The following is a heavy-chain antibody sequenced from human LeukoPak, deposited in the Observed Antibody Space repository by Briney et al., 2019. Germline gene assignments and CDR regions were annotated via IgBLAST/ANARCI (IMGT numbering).Heavy chain of an antibody. CDR3: AKGGLRRDYYYGMDV. CDR1: GFPFSDYG. Sequence: GGSLRLSCVASGFPFSDYGRNWVRQAPGMGLEWVSGIGYGGDTYYADSVKGRFTISRDNTKNSLYLQMNGLRAEDTAVYYCAKGGLRRDYYYGMDVWGQGTTVTVSS. V-gene: IGHV3-23*01. J-gene: IGHJ6*02. CDR2: IGYGGDT.